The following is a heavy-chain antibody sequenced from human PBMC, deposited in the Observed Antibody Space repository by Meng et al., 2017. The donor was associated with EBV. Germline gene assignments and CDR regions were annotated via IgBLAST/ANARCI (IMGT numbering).Heavy chain of an antibody. V-gene: IGHV2-5*02. CDR3: AHRHRDAGFGEAFDY. CDR1: GFSLRTSGVG. Sequence: QTTLKASGPALGKPKQTLTLTCTFSGFSLRTSGVGVGWIRQPPGKALDWLVLYYWDGDNHYNPSVRSRLTSTKGTSENQVILTLTNVDPVDTGTYYCAHRHRDAGFGEAFDYWGPGILVTVSS. CDR2: YYWDGDN. D-gene: IGHD3-10*01. J-gene: IGHJ4*02.